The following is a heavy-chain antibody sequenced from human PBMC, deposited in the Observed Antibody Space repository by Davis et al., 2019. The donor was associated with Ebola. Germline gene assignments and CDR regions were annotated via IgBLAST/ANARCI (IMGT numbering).Heavy chain of an antibody. J-gene: IGHJ4*02. D-gene: IGHD2-21*02. V-gene: IGHV4-34*01. CDR3: ARGGPVVTATRFDD. CDR2: INHSGST. CDR1: GGSFSGYY. Sequence: PSETLSLTCAVYGGSFSGYYWSWIRQPPGKGLEWIGEINHSGSTNYNPSLKSRVTISVDTSTDQFSLTLNSVTAADTAIYYCARGGPVVTATRFDDWGQGMLVTVSS.